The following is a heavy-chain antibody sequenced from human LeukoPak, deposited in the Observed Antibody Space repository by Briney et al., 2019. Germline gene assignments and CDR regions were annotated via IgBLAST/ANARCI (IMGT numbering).Heavy chain of an antibody. CDR2: IKRDGSDK. CDR3: ARDIGARDPNLDY. V-gene: IGHV3-7*01. J-gene: IGHJ4*02. D-gene: IGHD1-14*01. Sequence: QSGGSLRLSCAASGFTFSSYWMSWVRQAPGKGLEWVANIKRDGSDKYYVGSVEGRFTISRDNAKNTLYLQMNSLRAEDTAVYYCARDIGARDPNLDYWGQGTLVTVSS. CDR1: GFTFSSYW.